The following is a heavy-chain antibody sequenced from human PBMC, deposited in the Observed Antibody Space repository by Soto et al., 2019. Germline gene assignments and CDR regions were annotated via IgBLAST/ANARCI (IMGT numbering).Heavy chain of an antibody. CDR1: GFTVSSNY. D-gene: IGHD3-10*01. Sequence: GGSLRLSCAASGFTVSSNYMSWVRQAPGKGLEWVSVIYSGGSTYYADSVKGRFTISRDNSKNTLYLQMNSLRAEDTAVYYCARDRNYYDGSGSPRYYYYYMDVWGKWTTVTVSS. V-gene: IGHV3-66*01. CDR3: ARDRNYYDGSGSPRYYYYYMDV. CDR2: IYSGGST. J-gene: IGHJ6*03.